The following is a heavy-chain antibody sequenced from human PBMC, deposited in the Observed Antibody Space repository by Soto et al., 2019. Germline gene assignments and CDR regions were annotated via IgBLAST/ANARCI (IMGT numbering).Heavy chain of an antibody. Sequence: GGSLRLSCAASGFTFSSYAMSWVRQAPGKGLEWVSAISGSGGSTYYADSVKGRFTISRDNSKNTLYLQMNSLRAEDTAVYYCAKGGYCSGGSCYKSDYYYYGMDVWGQGTTVTVSS. J-gene: IGHJ6*02. D-gene: IGHD2-15*01. CDR3: AKGGYCSGGSCYKSDYYYYGMDV. V-gene: IGHV3-23*01. CDR1: GFTFSSYA. CDR2: ISGSGGST.